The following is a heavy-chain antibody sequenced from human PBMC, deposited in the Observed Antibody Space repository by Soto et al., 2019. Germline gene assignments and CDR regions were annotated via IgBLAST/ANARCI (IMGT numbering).Heavy chain of an antibody. D-gene: IGHD5-12*01. Sequence: QVQLVQSGAEVKKPGASVKVSCKASGYTFTSYGINWVRQAPGQGLEWMGWISANNGNTHYAQKLQGRVTKTTDTSTSTACMELRSLRSDDTAVYYCARVQSGYDFAYWGQGTLVTVSS. CDR2: ISANNGNT. CDR3: ARVQSGYDFAY. CDR1: GYTFTSYG. J-gene: IGHJ4*02. V-gene: IGHV1-18*01.